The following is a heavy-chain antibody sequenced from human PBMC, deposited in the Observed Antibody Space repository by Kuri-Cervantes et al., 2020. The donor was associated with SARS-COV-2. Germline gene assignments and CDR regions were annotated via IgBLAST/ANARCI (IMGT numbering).Heavy chain of an antibody. V-gene: IGHV3-11*01. Sequence: GESLKISCAASGFTFSDYYMSWIRQAPGKGLEWVSYISSSGSTIYYADSVKGRFTISRDNAKNSLYLQMNSLRAEDTAVYYCARAPPPASPRGGMDVWGQGTTVIVSS. CDR3: ARAPPPASPRGGMDV. CDR2: ISSSGSTI. D-gene: IGHD2-2*01. J-gene: IGHJ6*02. CDR1: GFTFSDYY.